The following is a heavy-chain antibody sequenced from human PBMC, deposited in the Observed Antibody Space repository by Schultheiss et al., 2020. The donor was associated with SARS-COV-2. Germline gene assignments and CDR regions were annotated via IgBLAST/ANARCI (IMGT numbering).Heavy chain of an antibody. D-gene: IGHD6-6*01. V-gene: IGHV4-61*05. J-gene: IGHJ6*02. CDR1: GGSISSSSYY. CDR3: ARAVSRSSSSYHYYGMDV. Sequence: SETLSLTCTVSGGSISSSSYYWGWIRQPPGKGLEWIGYIYYSGSTNYNPSLKSRVTISVDTSKNQFSLKLTSVTAADTAVYYCARAVSRSSSSYHYYGMDVWGQGTTVTVSS. CDR2: IYYSGST.